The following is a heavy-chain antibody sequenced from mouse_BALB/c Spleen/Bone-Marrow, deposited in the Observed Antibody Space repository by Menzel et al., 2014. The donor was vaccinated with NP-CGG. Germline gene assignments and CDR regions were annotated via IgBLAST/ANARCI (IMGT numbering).Heavy chain of an antibody. CDR1: GFSLTGYG. CDR2: IWGDGST. D-gene: IGHD2-4*01. Sequence: VKLQESGPGLVAPSQSLSITCTVSGFSLTGYGVSWVRQPPGKGLEWLGMIWGDGSTDYNSALKSRLSISKDNSKSQVLLKMNSLQTDDTARYYCARDSFLITRALDYWGQGTSVTVSS. J-gene: IGHJ4*01. CDR3: ARDSFLITRALDY. V-gene: IGHV2-6-7*01.